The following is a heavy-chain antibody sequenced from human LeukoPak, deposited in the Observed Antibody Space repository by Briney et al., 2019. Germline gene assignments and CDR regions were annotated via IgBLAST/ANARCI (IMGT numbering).Heavy chain of an antibody. V-gene: IGHV1-69*04. CDR1: LYTFTGYY. CDR3: ARVLISSAHWFDP. Sequence: ASVKVSCKASLYTFTGYYIHWVRQAPGQGLEWMGRIIPILGIANYPQKLQGRVTITADKSTSTAYMELSSLRSEDTAVYYCARVLISSAHWFDPWGQGTLVSVSS. J-gene: IGHJ5*02. D-gene: IGHD6-25*01. CDR2: IIPILGIA.